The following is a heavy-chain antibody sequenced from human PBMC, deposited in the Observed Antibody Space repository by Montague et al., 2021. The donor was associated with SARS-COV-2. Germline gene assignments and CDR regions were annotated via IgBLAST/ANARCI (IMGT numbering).Heavy chain of an antibody. CDR3: ARTSQYCDTTSCYLPNAMDV. Sequence: SETLSLTCTVSHYSITYAYYWGWVRQPPGKGLEWIGNICHGGSTXYNPSLKSRVTISVDTSKNQFSLKLTSVTAADTAVYYCARTSQYCDTTSCYLPNAMDVWGQGTTVTVSS. J-gene: IGHJ6*02. D-gene: IGHD2-2*01. V-gene: IGHV4-38-2*02. CDR2: ICHGGST. CDR1: HYSITYAYY.